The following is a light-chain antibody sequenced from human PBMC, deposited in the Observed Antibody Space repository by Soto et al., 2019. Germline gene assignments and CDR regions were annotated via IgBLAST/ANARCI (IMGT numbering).Light chain of an antibody. CDR2: GAS. Sequence: EKLLSQSPGTLSLSAGGRXCLXWRASQSVRSSYLAWYQQKPGQAPRLLIYGASSRATGIPDRFSGSGSGTDFTLTISRLEPEDFAVYYCQQYGSSRTFGQGTKVDIK. CDR3: QQYGSSRT. CDR1: QSVRSSY. V-gene: IGKV3-20*01. J-gene: IGKJ1*01.